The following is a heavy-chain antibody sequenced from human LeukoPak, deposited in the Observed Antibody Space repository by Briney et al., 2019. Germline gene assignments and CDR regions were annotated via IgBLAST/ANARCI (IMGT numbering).Heavy chain of an antibody. CDR1: GFPFSSYS. CDR3: TRGWGDCGGDCYSYYFDY. V-gene: IGHV3-49*04. CDR2: IRSKAYGGTT. Sequence: PGGSLRLSCAASGFPFSSYSMNWVRQAPGKGLEWVGFIRSKAYGGTTEYAASVKGRFTISRDDSKGIAYLQMNSLKTEDTAVYYCTRGWGDCGGDCYSYYFDYWGQGTLVTVSS. J-gene: IGHJ4*02. D-gene: IGHD2-21*02.